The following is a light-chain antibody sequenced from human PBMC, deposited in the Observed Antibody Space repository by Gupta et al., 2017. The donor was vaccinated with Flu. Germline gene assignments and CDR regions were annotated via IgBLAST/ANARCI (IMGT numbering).Light chain of an antibody. Sequence: DIQLTQSPSSLSASVGDRVTISCRASETTSFHLNWYQQKPGKAPKLLIYAASSLQTGVPSRFSGRASGTDFTLTISSLQPEDFATYFCQQTNIVPWTFGQGTRVEIK. CDR1: ETTSFH. J-gene: IGKJ1*01. CDR2: AAS. CDR3: QQTNIVPWT. V-gene: IGKV1-39*01.